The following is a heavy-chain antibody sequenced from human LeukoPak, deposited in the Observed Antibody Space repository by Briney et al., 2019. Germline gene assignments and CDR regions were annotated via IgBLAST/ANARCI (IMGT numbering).Heavy chain of an antibody. J-gene: IGHJ4*02. V-gene: IGHV5-51*01. CDR3: ARHPSYTSGWPLDY. Sequence: GESLKISCKGPGYSFTNYWIGWVRQMPGKGLEWMGIIYLGDSDTRYSPSFQGQVTISADKSISTAYLQWSSLKASDTAIYYCARHPSYTSGWPLDYWGQGTLVTVSS. CDR1: GYSFTNYW. CDR2: IYLGDSDT. D-gene: IGHD6-19*01.